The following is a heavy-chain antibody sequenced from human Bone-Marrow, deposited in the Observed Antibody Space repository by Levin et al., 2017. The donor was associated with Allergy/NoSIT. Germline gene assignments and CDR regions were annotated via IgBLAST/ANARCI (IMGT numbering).Heavy chain of an antibody. J-gene: IGHJ4*01. V-gene: IGHV3-53*01. Sequence: GESLKISCAASGFSVNSNYMSWVRQAPGKGLEWVSVIYIAGTTYYADSVKGRFTISRDNSKNIVFLQMNNLRVEDTAIYYCARDPFFYYYDSSGYLDWGHGTLVTVSS. CDR3: ARDPFFYYYDSSGYLD. D-gene: IGHD3-22*01. CDR1: GFSVNSNY. CDR2: IYIAGTT.